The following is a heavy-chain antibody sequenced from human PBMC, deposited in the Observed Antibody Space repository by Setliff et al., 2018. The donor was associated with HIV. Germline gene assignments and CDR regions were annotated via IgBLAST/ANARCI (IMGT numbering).Heavy chain of an antibody. J-gene: IGHJ6*03. Sequence: SETLSLTCAVYGGPLNDYYWSWIRLPPGKGLEWIGEINHSGSTNYNPSLKSRVTISVDTSKNQFSLKLTSVTAADTAVYYCARDWNHYFYYMDVWGKGTTVTVSS. D-gene: IGHD1-1*01. CDR3: ARDWNHYFYYMDV. CDR1: GGPLNDYY. CDR2: INHSGST. V-gene: IGHV4-34*01.